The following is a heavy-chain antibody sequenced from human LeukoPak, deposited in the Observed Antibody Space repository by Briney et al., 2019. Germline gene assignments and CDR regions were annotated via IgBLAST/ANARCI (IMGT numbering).Heavy chain of an antibody. D-gene: IGHD3-22*01. J-gene: IGHJ4*02. CDR3: ARVTGYMIEDYFDY. V-gene: IGHV4-59*01. CDR2: IYYSGST. CDR1: GGSFSGYY. Sequence: MPSETLSLTCAVYGGSFSGYYWSWIRQPPGKGLEWIGYIYYSGSTNYNPSLKSRVTISVDTSKNQFSLRLSSVTAADTAVYYCARVTGYMIEDYFDYWGQGTLVTVSS.